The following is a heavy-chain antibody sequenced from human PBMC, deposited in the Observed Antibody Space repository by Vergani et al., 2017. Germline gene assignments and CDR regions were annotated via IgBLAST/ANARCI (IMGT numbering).Heavy chain of an antibody. D-gene: IGHD6-6*01. CDR2: ISSSSSYI. CDR3: AREGFSSGDYFDY. J-gene: IGHJ4*02. CDR1: GFTFSSYS. V-gene: IGHV3-21*01. Sequence: EVQLVESGGGLVKPGGSLRLSCAASGFTFSSYSMNWVRQAPGKGLEWVSSISSSSSYIYYADSVKGRFTISRDNAKNALYLQMNSLRAEGTAVYYCAREGFSSGDYFDYWGQGTLVTVSS.